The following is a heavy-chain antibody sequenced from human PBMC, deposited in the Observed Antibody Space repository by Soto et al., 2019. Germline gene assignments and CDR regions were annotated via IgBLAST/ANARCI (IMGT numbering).Heavy chain of an antibody. V-gene: IGHV4-4*02. J-gene: IGHJ5*02. CDR1: GGSISSSNW. Sequence: QVQLQESGPGLVKPSGTLSLTCVVSGGSISSSNWWSWVRQPPGKGLEWIGEIYHTGSTKYNPSLKSRVTIPVDESKNQFSLRLSSVTAADTAVYYWARGSNWFDPWGQGTLVTVSS. CDR2: IYHTGST. CDR3: ARGSNWFDP.